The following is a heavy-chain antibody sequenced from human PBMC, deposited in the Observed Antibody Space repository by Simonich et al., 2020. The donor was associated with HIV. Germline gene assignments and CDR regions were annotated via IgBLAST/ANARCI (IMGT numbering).Heavy chain of an antibody. CDR3: ARGRGYVAASGKYYFDY. CDR2: IIPIFGTA. V-gene: IGHV1-69*13. CDR1: GGPYSSYA. D-gene: IGHD6-13*01. J-gene: IGHJ4*02. Sequence: QVQLVQSGAEVKKPGSSVKVSCKASGGPYSSYAINWVRQAPGQGLEWMVGIIPIFGTANYAQKFQGRVTITADEYTSTAYMELRSLRFEDTAVYYCARGRGYVAASGKYYFDYWGQGTLVTVSS.